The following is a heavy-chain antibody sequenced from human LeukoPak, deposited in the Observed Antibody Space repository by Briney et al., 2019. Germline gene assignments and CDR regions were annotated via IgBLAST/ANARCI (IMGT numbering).Heavy chain of an antibody. CDR2: INHSGST. Sequence: PETLSLTCAAYGGSFSGYYWSWIRQPPGKGLEWIGEINHSGSTNYNPSLKSRVTISVDTSKNQFSLKLSSVTAADTAVYYCARRQGRSAHYYGSGINWFDPWGQGTLVTVSS. D-gene: IGHD3-10*01. J-gene: IGHJ5*02. CDR1: GGSFSGYY. CDR3: ARRQGRSAHYYGSGINWFDP. V-gene: IGHV4-34*01.